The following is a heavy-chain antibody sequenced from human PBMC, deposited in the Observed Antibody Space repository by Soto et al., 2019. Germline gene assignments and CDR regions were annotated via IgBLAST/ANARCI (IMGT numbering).Heavy chain of an antibody. CDR2: IYYSGST. Sequence: PSETLSLTCTVSGGSISSGDYYWSWIRQPPGKGLEWIGYIYYSGSTYYNPSLKSRVTISVDTSKNQFSLKLSSVTAADTAVYYCARANVPAAIGYYYYGMDVWGQGTTVTVSS. CDR1: GGSISSGDYY. J-gene: IGHJ6*02. CDR3: ARANVPAAIGYYYYGMDV. D-gene: IGHD2-2*01. V-gene: IGHV4-30-4*01.